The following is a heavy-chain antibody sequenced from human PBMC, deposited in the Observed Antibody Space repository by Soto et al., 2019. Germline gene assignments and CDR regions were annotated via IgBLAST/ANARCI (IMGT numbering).Heavy chain of an antibody. CDR2: IIPIFGTA. D-gene: IGHD2-8*01. Sequence: VKVSCKASGGTFSSYAISWVRQAPGQGLEWMGGIIPIFGTANYAQKFQGRVTITADESTSTAYMELSSLRSEDTAVYYCARDSGYCTNGVCYYYYGMDVWGQGTTVTVSS. CDR3: ARDSGYCTNGVCYYYYGMDV. J-gene: IGHJ6*02. V-gene: IGHV1-69*13. CDR1: GGTFSSYA.